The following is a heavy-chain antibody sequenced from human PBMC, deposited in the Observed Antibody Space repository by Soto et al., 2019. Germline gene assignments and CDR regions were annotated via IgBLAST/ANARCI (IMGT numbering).Heavy chain of an antibody. CDR3: ASTSEWYYDYIWGSYRYTPGFDY. Sequence: SPTLSLTCTVSGGSISSYYWSWIRQPPGKGLEWIGYIYYSGSTNYNPSLKSRVTISVDTSKNQFSLKLSSVTAADTAVYYCASTSEWYYDYIWGSYRYTPGFDYWGQGTLVTVSS. CDR2: IYYSGST. D-gene: IGHD3-16*02. J-gene: IGHJ4*02. CDR1: GGSISSYY. V-gene: IGHV4-59*08.